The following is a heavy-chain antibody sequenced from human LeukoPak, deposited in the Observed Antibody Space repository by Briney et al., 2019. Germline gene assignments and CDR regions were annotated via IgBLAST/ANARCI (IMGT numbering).Heavy chain of an antibody. CDR3: ASLLRPYYFDY. J-gene: IGHJ4*02. D-gene: IGHD4-17*01. CDR2: INHSGST. V-gene: IGHV4-34*01. CDR1: GGSFSGYY. Sequence: PSETLSLTCAVYGGSFSGYYWSWIRQPPGKGLEWIGEINHSGSTNYNPSLKSRVTISVDTSKNQFSLKLSSVTAADTAVYYCASLLRPYYFDYWGQGTLVTVSS.